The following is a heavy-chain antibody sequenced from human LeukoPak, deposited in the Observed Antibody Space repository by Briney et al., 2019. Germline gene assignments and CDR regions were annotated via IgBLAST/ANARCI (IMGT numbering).Heavy chain of an antibody. D-gene: IGHD3/OR15-3a*01. V-gene: IGHV4-59*01. CDR3: ARRTGYYDGFDY. CDR1: DGSIGSYY. Sequence: PSETLSLTCTVSDGSIGSYYWSWIRQPPGKGLEWIGYIYYTGSTNYNPSLKSRLPISVDTSKNQFSLKLSSVTAADTAVYYCARRTGYYDGFDYWGQGTLVTVSS. CDR2: IYYTGST. J-gene: IGHJ4*02.